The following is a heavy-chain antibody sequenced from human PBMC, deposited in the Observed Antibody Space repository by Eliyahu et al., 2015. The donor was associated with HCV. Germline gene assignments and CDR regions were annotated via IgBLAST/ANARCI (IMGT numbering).Heavy chain of an antibody. J-gene: IGHJ6*02. CDR3: ARFYGSGSSRPGEPAYYYYYGMDV. Sequence: QVQLQQSGPGLVKPSQTLSLXCXISGDSXXXNSXAWXWXXQSPSRGLEWLGRTYYRSKWYNDYAVSVKSRITINPDTSKNQFSLQLNSVTPEDTAVYYCARFYGSGSSRPGEPAYYYYYGMDVWGQGTTVTVSS. V-gene: IGHV6-1*01. D-gene: IGHD3-10*01. CDR2: TYYRSKWYN. CDR1: GDSXXXNSXA.